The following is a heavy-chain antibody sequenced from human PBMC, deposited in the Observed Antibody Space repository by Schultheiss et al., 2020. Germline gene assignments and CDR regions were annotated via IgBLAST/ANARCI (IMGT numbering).Heavy chain of an antibody. CDR2: ISGSGGST. J-gene: IGHJ4*02. CDR1: GFTFSSYA. CDR3: AKDLSSSDPWFDY. D-gene: IGHD6-6*01. Sequence: GESLKISCAASGFTFSSYAMSWVRQAPGKGLEWVSAISGSGGSTYYADSVKGRFTISRDNSKNTLYLQMNSLRAEDTAVYYCAKDLSSSDPWFDYWGQGTLVTVAS. V-gene: IGHV3-23*01.